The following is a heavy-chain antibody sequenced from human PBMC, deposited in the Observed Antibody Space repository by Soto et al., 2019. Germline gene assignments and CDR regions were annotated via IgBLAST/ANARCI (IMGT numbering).Heavy chain of an antibody. J-gene: IGHJ6*02. CDR1: GGSFSGYY. CDR3: AREGRGFWSGPGHYGMDV. Sequence: PSETLSLTCAVYGGSFSGYYWSWIRQPPGKGLEWIGEINHSGSTNYNPSLKSRVTISVDTSKNQFSLKLSSVTAADTAVYYCAREGRGFWSGPGHYGMDVWGQGTTVTVSS. V-gene: IGHV4-34*01. CDR2: INHSGST. D-gene: IGHD3-3*01.